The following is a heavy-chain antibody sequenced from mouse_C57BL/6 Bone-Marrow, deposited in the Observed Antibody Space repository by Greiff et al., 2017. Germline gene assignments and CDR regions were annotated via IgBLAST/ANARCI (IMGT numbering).Heavy chain of an antibody. CDR2: ISSGGSYT. V-gene: IGHV5-6*02. J-gene: IGHJ4*01. Sequence: DVQLQESGGDLVKPGGSLKLSCAASGFTFSSYGMSWVRQTPDKRLEWVATISSGGSYTYYPDSVKGRFTISRDNAKNTLYLQMSSLKSEDTAMYYCARRDYAMDYWGQGTSVTVSS. CDR3: ARRDYAMDY. CDR1: GFTFSSYG.